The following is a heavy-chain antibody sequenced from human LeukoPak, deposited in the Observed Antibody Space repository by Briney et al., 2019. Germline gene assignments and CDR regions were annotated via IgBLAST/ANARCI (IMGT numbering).Heavy chain of an antibody. Sequence: ASVKVSCKASGYTFTGYYMHWVRQAPGQGLEWMGWINPNSGGTNYAQKFQGRVTMTRDTSISTAYMELSRLRSDDTAVYYCARDLSPYYGSGSYYPGGCDYWGQGTLVTVSS. CDR3: ARDLSPYYGSGSYYPGGCDY. V-gene: IGHV1-2*02. J-gene: IGHJ4*02. CDR2: INPNSGGT. CDR1: GYTFTGYY. D-gene: IGHD3-10*01.